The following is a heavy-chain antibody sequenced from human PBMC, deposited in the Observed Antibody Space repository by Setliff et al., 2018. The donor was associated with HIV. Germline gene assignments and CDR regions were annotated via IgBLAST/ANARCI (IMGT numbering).Heavy chain of an antibody. D-gene: IGHD3-3*01. V-gene: IGHV3-21*01. Sequence: GGSLRLSCAASGFSLSFYWMSWVRQAPGKGLEWVSSITSSSNYIYYADSVKGRFTISRDNAKNSLYLQMYSLRAEDTAVYYCARTRAEGVVTPFYMDVWGKGTTVTVSS. CDR1: GFSLSFYW. CDR3: ARTRAEGVVTPFYMDV. J-gene: IGHJ6*03. CDR2: ITSSSNYI.